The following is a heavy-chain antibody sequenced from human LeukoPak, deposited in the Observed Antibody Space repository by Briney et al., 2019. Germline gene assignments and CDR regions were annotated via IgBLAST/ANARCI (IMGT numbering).Heavy chain of an antibody. CDR2: IGTAGDT. CDR1: GFTFSSYD. CDR3: ARATVGLDY. V-gene: IGHV3-13*04. Sequence: GGSLRLSCAASGFTFSSYDVHWVRQATGKGLEWASTIGTAGDTYYSGSVKGRFTISRENAKNALYLQMNSLRAGDTAVYCCARATVGLDYWGQGTLVTVSS. D-gene: IGHD2-15*01. J-gene: IGHJ4*02.